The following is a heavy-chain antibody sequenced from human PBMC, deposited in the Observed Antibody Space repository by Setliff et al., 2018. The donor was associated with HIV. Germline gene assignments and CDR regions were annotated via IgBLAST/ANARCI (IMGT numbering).Heavy chain of an antibody. J-gene: IGHJ4*02. V-gene: IGHV4-34*01. CDR1: GGSFSGNH. Sequence: SETLSLTCAVYGGSFSGNHWNWNRQFPGKGLEWIGEINHTGNTQYNPSLKSRVTMSEETSKNPFSLKLKSVTAADTAIYFCARGKGGLVGPAEFDYWGPGTLVAVSS. CDR3: ARGKGGLVGPAEFDY. D-gene: IGHD1-26*01. CDR2: INHTGNT.